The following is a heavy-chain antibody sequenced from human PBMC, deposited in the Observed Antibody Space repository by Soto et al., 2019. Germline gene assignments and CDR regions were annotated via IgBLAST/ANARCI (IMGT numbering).Heavy chain of an antibody. CDR2: ISYDGSNK. CDR1: GFTFSSYG. Sequence: GGSLRLSCAASGFTFSSYGMHWVRQAPGKGLEWVAVISYDGSNKYYADSVKGRFTISRDNSKNTLYLQMNSLRAEDTAVYYCAKVRYPLNTVNVHYGMDVWGQGTTVTVSS. V-gene: IGHV3-30*18. D-gene: IGHD4-4*01. CDR3: AKVRYPLNTVNVHYGMDV. J-gene: IGHJ6*02.